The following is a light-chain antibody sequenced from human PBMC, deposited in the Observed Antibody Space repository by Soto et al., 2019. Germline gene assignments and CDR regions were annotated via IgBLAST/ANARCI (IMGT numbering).Light chain of an antibody. CDR1: SSDVGGSNY. Sequence: QSALTQPASVSGSPGQSITISCTGTSSDVGGSNYVSWYQQHPGKAPKLMIYDVSDRPSGVSNRFSGSKSANTASLTISGLQAEDEADYYCRSYTDSRPYVFGTGTKLTVL. CDR3: RSYTDSRPYV. V-gene: IGLV2-14*03. J-gene: IGLJ1*01. CDR2: DVS.